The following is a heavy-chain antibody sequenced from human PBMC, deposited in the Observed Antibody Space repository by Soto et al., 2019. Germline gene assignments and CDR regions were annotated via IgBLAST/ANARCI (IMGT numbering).Heavy chain of an antibody. V-gene: IGHV3-11*01. CDR3: GRVAGKLSLPRGAL. J-gene: IGHJ4*02. CDR1: GFTFKDYY. D-gene: IGHD3-16*02. Sequence: QEQLVESGGGLVKPGESLRLSCSASGFTFKDYYMNWIRQAPGKGLEWISYISSSGQTIYYADSVEGRFTISRDNAKNSLFVLMNSLRADDTAVYYCGRVAGKLSLPRGALWGQGTLVTVSS. CDR2: ISSSGQTI.